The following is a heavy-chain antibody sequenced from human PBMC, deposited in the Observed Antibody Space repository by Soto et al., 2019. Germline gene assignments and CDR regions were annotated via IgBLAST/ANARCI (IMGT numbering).Heavy chain of an antibody. Sequence: ASVKVSCKASGYTLTNDYMHWVRQAPGQGLEWMGIINPSGGSTSYAQKFQGRVTMTRDTSTSTVYMELSSLRSEDTAVYYCARAGYYFHYGMDVWGQGTTVTVSS. CDR2: INPSGGST. CDR1: GYTLTNDY. D-gene: IGHD3-9*01. J-gene: IGHJ6*02. V-gene: IGHV1-46*03. CDR3: ARAGYYFHYGMDV.